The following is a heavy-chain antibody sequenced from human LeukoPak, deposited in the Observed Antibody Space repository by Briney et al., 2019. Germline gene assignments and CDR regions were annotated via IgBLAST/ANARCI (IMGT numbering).Heavy chain of an antibody. CDR2: IYYSGST. D-gene: IGHD6-19*01. CDR3: ARHGYSSGSLAWFDP. Sequence: PGGSLRLSCGASGFTFSSNAMSWVRQAPGKGLEWIGYIYYSGSTNYNPSLKSRVTISVDTSKNQFSLKLSSVTAADTAVYYCARHGYSSGSLAWFDPWGQGTQVTVSS. J-gene: IGHJ5*02. V-gene: IGHV4-59*01. CDR1: GFTFSSNA.